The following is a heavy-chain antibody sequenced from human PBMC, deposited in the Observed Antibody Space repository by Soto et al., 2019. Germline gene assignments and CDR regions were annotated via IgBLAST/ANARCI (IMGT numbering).Heavy chain of an antibody. Sequence: GASVKVSCKASGYIFTTYAMHWVRQAPGQRLEWMGWINAGNGNTKYSPKFQGRVTMTRDTATSTAYMELSSLRSEDTAVYYCARDGAVAGTDGNWFDPWRQGTLVTVSS. V-gene: IGHV1-3*01. CDR1: GYIFTTYA. J-gene: IGHJ5*02. CDR3: ARDGAVAGTDGNWFDP. CDR2: INAGNGNT. D-gene: IGHD6-19*01.